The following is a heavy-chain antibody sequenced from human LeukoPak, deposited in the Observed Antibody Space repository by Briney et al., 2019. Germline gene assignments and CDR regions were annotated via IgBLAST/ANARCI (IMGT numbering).Heavy chain of an antibody. V-gene: IGHV4-39*01. Sequence: SETLSLTCTVSGGFINSSIYYWGWIRQPPGKGLEWIASIYKSGSTYFSPSLKSRLSISVDTPKNQFSLRLTSVTAADTAVYCARPDYGGNGPFATWGQGTLVTVSA. J-gene: IGHJ5*02. CDR2: IYKSGST. D-gene: IGHD4-23*01. CDR1: GGFINSSIYY. CDR3: ARPDYGGNGPFAT.